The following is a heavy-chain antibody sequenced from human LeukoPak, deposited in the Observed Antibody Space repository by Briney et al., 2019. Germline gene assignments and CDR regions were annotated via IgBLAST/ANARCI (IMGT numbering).Heavy chain of an antibody. D-gene: IGHD5-18*01. V-gene: IGHV1-69*05. CDR2: IIPIFGTA. J-gene: IGHJ4*02. Sequence: SVKVSCKASGGTFSSYAISWVRQAPGQGLEWMGGIIPIFGTANYAQKFQGRVTITTDESTSTAYMELSSLRSEDTAVYYCARPRDDTAMGDVFDYWGQGTLVTVSS. CDR1: GGTFSSYA. CDR3: ARPRDDTAMGDVFDY.